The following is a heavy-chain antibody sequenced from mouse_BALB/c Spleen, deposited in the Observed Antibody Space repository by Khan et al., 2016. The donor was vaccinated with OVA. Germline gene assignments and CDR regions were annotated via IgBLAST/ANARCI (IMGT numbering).Heavy chain of an antibody. CDR2: IDPANGNT. CDR3: AYSKLLYGMDY. J-gene: IGHJ4*01. V-gene: IGHV14-3*02. CDR1: GFNIKDTY. Sequence: VQLQQPGAEHVKTGASVKLSCTASGFNIKDTYIHWVKQRPEQGLEWIGRIDPANGNTKYDPQFQGKATITADTSSNTAYLQLSSLTSEDSAVYYCAYSKLLYGMDYWGQGTSVTVSS.